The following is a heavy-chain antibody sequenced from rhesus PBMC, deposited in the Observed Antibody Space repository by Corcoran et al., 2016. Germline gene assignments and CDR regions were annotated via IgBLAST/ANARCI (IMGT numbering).Heavy chain of an antibody. CDR2: ISGSGGST. D-gene: IGHD6-13*01. V-gene: IGHV4-92*01. CDR1: GGSISDSYY. J-gene: IGHJ4*01. Sequence: QVQLQESGPGLVKPSETLSLTCTVSGGSISDSYYWNWIRQPPGKGQEWMGRISGSGGSTSSNPSLKSRVTISKDTSKNQFSLKLSSVTAADTAVYYCARDGYSSWRYYFDYWGQGVLVTVSS. CDR3: ARDGYSSWRYYFDY.